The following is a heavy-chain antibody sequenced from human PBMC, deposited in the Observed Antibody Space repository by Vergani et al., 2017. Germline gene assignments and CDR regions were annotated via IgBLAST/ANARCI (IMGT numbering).Heavy chain of an antibody. CDR3: ARHTTYTDS. V-gene: IGHV5-51*01. D-gene: IGHD1-1*01. CDR2: IYPADSDT. J-gene: IGHJ4*02. CDR1: EYSFGNYW. Sequence: EVELVQSGPEMRKPGESLKISCRGSEYSFGNYWIVWLRQMPGKGREWMGIIYPADSDTRYSPSFQGQVTISADKSISTAFLQWDSLKASDTTLYYCARHTTYTDSWGQGTLVTVSS.